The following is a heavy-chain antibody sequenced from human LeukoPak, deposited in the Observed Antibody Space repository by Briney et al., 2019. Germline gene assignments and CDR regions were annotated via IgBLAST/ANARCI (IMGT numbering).Heavy chain of an antibody. J-gene: IGHJ6*04. D-gene: IGHD6-19*01. Sequence: GGFLRLSCAASGFTFSNAWMSWVRQAPGKGLEWVGRIKSKTDGGTTDYAAPVKGRFTISRDDSKNTLYLQMNSLKTEDTAVYYCTTVGSSGWGYYYYGMDVWGKGTTVTVSS. V-gene: IGHV3-15*01. CDR1: GFTFSNAW. CDR3: TTVGSSGWGYYYYGMDV. CDR2: IKSKTDGGTT.